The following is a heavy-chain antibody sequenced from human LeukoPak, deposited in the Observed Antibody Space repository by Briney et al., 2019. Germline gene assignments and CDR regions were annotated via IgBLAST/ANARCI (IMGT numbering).Heavy chain of an antibody. CDR2: ISAYNGNT. J-gene: IGHJ5*02. Sequence: ASVKVSCKASGYTFTSYGISWVRQAPGQGLGWMGWISAYNGNTNYAQKLQGRVTMTTDTSTSTAYMELRSLRSDDTAVYYCARIVGIYCSGGSCYSDWFDPWGQGTLVTVSS. CDR1: GYTFTSYG. D-gene: IGHD2-15*01. CDR3: ARIVGIYCSGGSCYSDWFDP. V-gene: IGHV1-18*01.